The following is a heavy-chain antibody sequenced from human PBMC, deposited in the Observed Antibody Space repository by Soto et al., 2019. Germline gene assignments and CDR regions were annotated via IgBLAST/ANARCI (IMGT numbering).Heavy chain of an antibody. V-gene: IGHV3-53*01. J-gene: IGHJ4*02. D-gene: IGHD6-19*01. CDR3: ARDPSSGWYPCYFDY. Sequence: EVQLVESGGGLIQPGGSLRLSCAASGFTVSSNYMSWVRQAPGKGLEWVSVIYSGGSTYYADSVKGRFTISRDNSKNTLYLQMNSLRAEDTAVYYCARDPSSGWYPCYFDYWGQGTLVTVSS. CDR1: GFTVSSNY. CDR2: IYSGGST.